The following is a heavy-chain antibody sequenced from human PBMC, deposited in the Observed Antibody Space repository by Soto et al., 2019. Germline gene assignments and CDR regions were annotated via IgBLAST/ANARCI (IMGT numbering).Heavy chain of an antibody. J-gene: IGHJ6*02. CDR1: GGTFSSYA. CDR3: ARGAGWIVLVPAAMERRDYYYGMDV. V-gene: IGHV1-69*12. D-gene: IGHD2-2*01. CDR2: IIPIFGTA. Sequence: QVQLVQSGAEVKKPESSVKVSCKASGGTFSSYAISWVRQAPGQGLEWMGGIIPIFGTANYAQKFQGRVTITADESTSTAYMELSSLRSEDTAVYYCARGAGWIVLVPAAMERRDYYYGMDVWGQGTTVTVSS.